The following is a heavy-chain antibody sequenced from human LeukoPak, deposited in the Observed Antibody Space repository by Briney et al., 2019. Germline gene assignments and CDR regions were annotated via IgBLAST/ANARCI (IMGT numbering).Heavy chain of an antibody. J-gene: IGHJ6*02. D-gene: IGHD4-17*01. V-gene: IGHV3-13*04. CDR1: GFTFSSYD. CDR2: IGTAGDT. Sequence: GGSLRLSCAASGFTFSSYDMHWVRQATGKGLEWVSAIGTAGDTYYPGSVKGRLPISRENAKNCLYLQMNSLRAGDTAVYYCARGGYGDYGVYYYYGMDVWGQGTTVTVSS. CDR3: ARGGYGDYGVYYYYGMDV.